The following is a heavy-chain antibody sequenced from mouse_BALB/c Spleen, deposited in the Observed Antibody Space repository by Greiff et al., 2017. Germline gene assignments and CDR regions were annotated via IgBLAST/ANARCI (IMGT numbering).Heavy chain of an antibody. CDR3: ARGSTMITTEGAWFAY. D-gene: IGHD2-4*01. J-gene: IGHJ3*01. CDR2: IWGDGST. CDR1: GFSLTGYG. Sequence: VQLQQSGPGLVAPSQSLSITCTVSGFSLTGYGVNWVRQPPGKGLEWLGMIWGDGSTDYNSALKSRLSISKDNSKSQVFLKMNSLQTDDTARYYCARGSTMITTEGAWFAYWGQGTLVTVSA. V-gene: IGHV2-6-7*01.